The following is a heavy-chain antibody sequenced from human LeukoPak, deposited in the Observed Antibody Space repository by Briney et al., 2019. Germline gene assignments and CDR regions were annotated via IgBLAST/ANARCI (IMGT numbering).Heavy chain of an antibody. CDR2: MNPNSGNT. J-gene: IGHJ4*02. Sequence: ASVKVSCKASGYTFTSYDINWVRQAAGQGLGWMGWMNPNSGNTGYAQKFQGRVTMTTDTSTSTAYMELRSLRSDDTAVYYCARVTDYCTNGVCYKVLDYWGQGTLVTVSS. D-gene: IGHD2-8*01. CDR3: ARVTDYCTNGVCYKVLDY. V-gene: IGHV1-8*01. CDR1: GYTFTSYD.